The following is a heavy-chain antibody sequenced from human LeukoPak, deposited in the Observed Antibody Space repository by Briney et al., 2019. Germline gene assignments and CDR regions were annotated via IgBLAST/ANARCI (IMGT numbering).Heavy chain of an antibody. V-gene: IGHV3-20*04. J-gene: IGHJ4*02. CDR1: GFTFNNYG. Sequence: GESLRLSCAASGFTFNNYGMSWVRQAPGKGLEWVSGINWNAVRVVYADSVKGRFTISRDNAKNSLYLQMNGLRAEDTAFYYCARLRNYDSSGYYFEIDYWGQGTLVTVSS. CDR3: ARLRNYDSSGYYFEIDY. CDR2: INWNAVRV. D-gene: IGHD3-22*01.